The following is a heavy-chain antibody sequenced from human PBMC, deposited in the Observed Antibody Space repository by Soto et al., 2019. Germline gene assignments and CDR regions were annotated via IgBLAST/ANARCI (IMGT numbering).Heavy chain of an antibody. V-gene: IGHV3-21*06. CDR1: GFIFSSHN. J-gene: IGHJ6*02. Sequence: DVQLVESGGGLVKPGGSLRLSCAASGFIFSSHNMNWVRQAPGKGLEWVASITGSSSYIFYADSVKGRFTISRDNAKNTGYLQVNSLRAEDTGVYYCERLVSSDTGYVMDVWGQGTTVTVSS. CDR3: ERLVSSDTGYVMDV. D-gene: IGHD2-8*02. CDR2: ITGSSSYI.